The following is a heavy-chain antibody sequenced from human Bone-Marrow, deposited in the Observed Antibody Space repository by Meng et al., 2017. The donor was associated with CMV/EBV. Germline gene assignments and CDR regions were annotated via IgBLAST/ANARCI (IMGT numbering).Heavy chain of an antibody. CDR2: IKSKTDGGTT. J-gene: IGHJ6*02. CDR1: GFTFSNAW. CDR3: TTDLADDYYYYGMDV. Sequence: GESLKISCAASGFTFSNAWMSWVRQAPGKGLEWVGRIKSKTDGGTTDYAAPVKGRFTISRDDSKNTLYLQMNSLKTEDTAVYYCTTDLADDYYYYGMDVWGQGTTVTVSS. V-gene: IGHV3-15*01.